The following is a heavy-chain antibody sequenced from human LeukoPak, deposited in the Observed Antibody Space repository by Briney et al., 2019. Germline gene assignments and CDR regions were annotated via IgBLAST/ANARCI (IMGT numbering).Heavy chain of an antibody. Sequence: SETLSLTCAVYGGSFSGYYWSWIRQPPGKGLEWIGEINHSGSTNYNPSLKSRVTISVDTSKNQFSLKLSSVTAADKAVYYCARGGGYIAVVWFDPWGQGTLVTVSS. V-gene: IGHV4-34*01. CDR2: INHSGST. D-gene: IGHD6-19*01. J-gene: IGHJ5*02. CDR1: GGSFSGYY. CDR3: ARGGGYIAVVWFDP.